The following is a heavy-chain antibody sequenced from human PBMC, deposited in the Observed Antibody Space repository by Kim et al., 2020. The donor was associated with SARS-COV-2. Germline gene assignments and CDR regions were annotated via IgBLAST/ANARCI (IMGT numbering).Heavy chain of an antibody. J-gene: IGHJ3*02. V-gene: IGHV4-59*01. CDR3: ARGWFGEFLNYDAFDI. CDR2: IYYSGST. Sequence: SETLSLTCTVSGGSISSYYWSWIRQPPGKGLEWIGYIYYSGSTNYNPSLKSRVTISVDTSKNQFSLKLSSVTAADTAVYYCARGWFGEFLNYDAFDIWGQGTMVTVSS. CDR1: GGSISSYY. D-gene: IGHD3-10*01.